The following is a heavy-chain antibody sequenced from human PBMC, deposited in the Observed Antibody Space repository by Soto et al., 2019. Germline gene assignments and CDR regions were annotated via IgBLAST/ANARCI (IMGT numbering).Heavy chain of an antibody. J-gene: IGHJ4*02. Sequence: SETLSLTCTVSGGSISSYYWSWIRQPPGKGLEWIGYIYYSGSTNYNPSLKSRVTISVDTSKNQFSLKLSSVTAADTAVYYCARGPYDSSGYYPFDYWSQGTLVTVS. CDR1: GGSISSYY. V-gene: IGHV4-59*01. CDR2: IYYSGST. D-gene: IGHD3-22*01. CDR3: ARGPYDSSGYYPFDY.